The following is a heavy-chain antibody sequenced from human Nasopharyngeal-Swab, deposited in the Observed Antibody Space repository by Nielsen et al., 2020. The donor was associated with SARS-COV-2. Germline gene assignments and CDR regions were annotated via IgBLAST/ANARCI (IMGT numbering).Heavy chain of an antibody. CDR1: GFPFDDYA. Sequence: SLKISCEVSGFPFDDYAMHWVRQVPGQGPEWVAGTNWNGVNTDYADSVEGRFTIFRDNAKSSLYLQMNSLRPDDTAFFYCAKTSASTSSRSSNVPFDLWSQGTMVTVSS. V-gene: IGHV3-9*01. J-gene: IGHJ3*01. CDR2: TNWNGVNT. D-gene: IGHD2-2*01. CDR3: AKTSASTSSRSSNVPFDL.